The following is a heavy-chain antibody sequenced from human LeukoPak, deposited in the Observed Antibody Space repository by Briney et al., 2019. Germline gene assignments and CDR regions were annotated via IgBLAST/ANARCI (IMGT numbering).Heavy chain of an antibody. CDR3: ARETQPRDYYDSSGYHFDY. CDR1: GYTFTGYY. Sequence: ASVKVSCKASGYTFTGYYMHWVRQAPGQGLGWMGWINPNSGGTNYAQKFQGRVTMTRDTSISTAYMELSRLRSDDTAVYYCARETQPRDYYDSSGYHFDYWGQGTLVTVSS. CDR2: INPNSGGT. J-gene: IGHJ4*02. D-gene: IGHD3-22*01. V-gene: IGHV1-2*02.